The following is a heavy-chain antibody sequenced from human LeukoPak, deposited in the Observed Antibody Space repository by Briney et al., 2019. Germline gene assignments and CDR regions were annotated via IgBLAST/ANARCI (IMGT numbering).Heavy chain of an antibody. CDR2: IRFDGRNK. J-gene: IGHJ6*03. Sequence: GGSLRLSCAASGFTFDNYGMDWVRQAPGKGLEWVAFIRFDGRNKHYADSVEGRFTISRDNSKNSLYLQMNSLRAEDTAVYYCAKAGYVVVTAPGYMDVWGRGTTVTISS. D-gene: IGHD2-21*02. CDR1: GFTFDNYG. CDR3: AKAGYVVVTAPGYMDV. V-gene: IGHV3-30*02.